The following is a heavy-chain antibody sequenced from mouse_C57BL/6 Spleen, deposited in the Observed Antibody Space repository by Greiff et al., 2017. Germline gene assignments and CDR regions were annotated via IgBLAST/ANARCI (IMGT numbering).Heavy chain of an antibody. Sequence: VQLQQPGAELVKPGASVKMSCKASGYTFTSYWITWVKQRPGQGLEWIGDIYPGSGSTNYNEKFKSKATLTVDTSSSTAYMQLSRLTSEDSAVYYCARWDDGYSYYFDYWGQGTTLTVSS. V-gene: IGHV1-55*01. D-gene: IGHD2-3*01. CDR2: IYPGSGST. CDR3: ARWDDGYSYYFDY. J-gene: IGHJ2*01. CDR1: GYTFTSYW.